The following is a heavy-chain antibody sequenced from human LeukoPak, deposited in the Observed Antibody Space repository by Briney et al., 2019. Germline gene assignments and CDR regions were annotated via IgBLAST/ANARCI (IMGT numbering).Heavy chain of an antibody. CDR3: AKLGTYWYFDV. V-gene: IGHV3-23*01. D-gene: IGHD3-16*01. Sequence: GGSLRLSCAASGFAFNLYGMAWVRQSPGKGLEWVSGISGSAVDTYYADSVKGRFTISRDNPKNVLFLQMNNLRVEDTAVYFCAKLGTYWYFDVWGRGSLVTVSS. CDR1: GFAFNLYG. CDR2: ISGSAVDT. J-gene: IGHJ2*01.